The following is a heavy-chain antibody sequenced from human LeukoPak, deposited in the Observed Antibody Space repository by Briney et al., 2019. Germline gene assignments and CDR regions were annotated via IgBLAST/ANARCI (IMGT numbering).Heavy chain of an antibody. CDR3: ARDQGYGGYLDY. CDR1: GGSISSYY. CDR2: AFYSGST. Sequence: SETLSLTCTVSGGSISSYYWSWIRQPPGKGLEWIGYAFYSGSTNYNPSLKSQVTISVDTSKNQFSLKLSSVTAADTAVYYCARDQGYGGYLDYWGQGTLVTVSS. V-gene: IGHV4-59*12. J-gene: IGHJ4*02. D-gene: IGHD1-26*01.